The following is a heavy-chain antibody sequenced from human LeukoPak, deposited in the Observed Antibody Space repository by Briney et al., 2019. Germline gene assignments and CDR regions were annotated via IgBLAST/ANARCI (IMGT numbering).Heavy chain of an antibody. V-gene: IGHV4-59*01. Sequence: PSETLSRTCTVSGVSISSYYWSWIRQPPGKGLVWIGYLYYSGCTNYNPSLKSRVTISVDTPKNQFSLKLSSVTAADTAVYYCAREDYSYGPAGFDYWGQGTLVTVSS. CDR3: AREDYSYGPAGFDY. CDR1: GVSISSYY. CDR2: LYYSGCT. D-gene: IGHD5-18*01. J-gene: IGHJ4*02.